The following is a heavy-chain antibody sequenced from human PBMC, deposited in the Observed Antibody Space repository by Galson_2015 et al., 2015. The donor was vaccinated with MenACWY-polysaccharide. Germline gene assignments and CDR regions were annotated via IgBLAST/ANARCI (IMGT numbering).Heavy chain of an antibody. CDR2: ISSGGHTT. CDR3: AREYCGRTSCSGALDI. CDR1: GFVFSDYY. J-gene: IGHJ3*02. V-gene: IGHV3-11*01. Sequence: SLRLSCAASGFVFSDYYMLWIRQAPGMGPEWVSYISSGGHTTDYADSVKGRFTISRDNAKNSLYLQINSLRAEDTAVYYCAREYCGRTSCSGALDIWGQGTMVTVSS. D-gene: IGHD2-2*01.